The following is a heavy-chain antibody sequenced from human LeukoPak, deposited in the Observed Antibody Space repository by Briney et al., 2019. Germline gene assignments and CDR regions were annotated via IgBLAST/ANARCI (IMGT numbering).Heavy chain of an antibody. J-gene: IGHJ3*01. V-gene: IGHV4-39*01. Sequence: SSETLSLTCTVSGDSISSSSYCWDWIRQPPGKGLEWIGNIYNSANTHYNPSLKTRITMSVDTSKNQFSLMLNSVTAADTAVYYCARLLGGYFAGDAFDVWGQGTMVTVSS. CDR3: ARLLGGYFAGDAFDV. CDR2: IYNSANT. CDR1: GDSISSSSYC. D-gene: IGHD3-9*01.